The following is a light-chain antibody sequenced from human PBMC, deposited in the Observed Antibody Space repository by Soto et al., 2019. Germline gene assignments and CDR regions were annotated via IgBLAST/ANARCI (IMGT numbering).Light chain of an antibody. Sequence: DSEMTQSPSTLSASVGDRVTITCRASQSISSWLAWYQQKPGKAPKLLIYKASSLESGVPSRFSGSGSGTEFTLTISSLQPDDFATYYCQQYNSYSRTFGQGTGVDIK. CDR3: QQYNSYSRT. J-gene: IGKJ1*01. CDR2: KAS. V-gene: IGKV1-5*03. CDR1: QSISSW.